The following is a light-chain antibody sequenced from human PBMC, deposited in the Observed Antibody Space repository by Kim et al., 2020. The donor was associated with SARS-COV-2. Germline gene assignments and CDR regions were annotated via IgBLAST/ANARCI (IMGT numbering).Light chain of an antibody. CDR2: SNN. Sequence: ELTQPPSASGTPGQRVTISCSGSISNIGTNTVNWCQQLPGTAPKLLIYSNNQRPSGVPDRFSGSKSGTSASLAISGLQSDDEADYYCAAWDDSRTVLFGGGTQLTVL. J-gene: IGLJ2*01. CDR3: AAWDDSRTVL. V-gene: IGLV1-44*01. CDR1: ISNIGTNT.